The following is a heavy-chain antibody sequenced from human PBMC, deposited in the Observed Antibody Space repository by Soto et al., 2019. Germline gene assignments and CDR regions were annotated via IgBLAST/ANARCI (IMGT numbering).Heavy chain of an antibody. CDR3: ARVVPMTYYYDSSGNTYFDY. V-gene: IGHV4-31*03. Sequence: SETLSLTCTVSGGSISSGGYYWSWIRQHPGKGLEWIGYIYYSGSTYYNPSLKSRVTISVDTSKNQFSLKLSSVTAADTAVYYCARVVPMTYYYDSSGNTYFDYWGQGTLVTVSS. D-gene: IGHD3-22*01. J-gene: IGHJ4*02. CDR1: GGSISSGGYY. CDR2: IYYSGST.